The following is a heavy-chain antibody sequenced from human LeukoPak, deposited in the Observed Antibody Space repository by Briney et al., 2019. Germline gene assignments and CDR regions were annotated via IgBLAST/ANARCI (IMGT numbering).Heavy chain of an antibody. CDR3: ARGPPYGSRSDYFDY. Sequence: SQTLSLTCAISGDSVSADTIAWNWIRQSPSRGLEWLGRTYYDSKWYNDYAVSVKSRITINPDTSKNQFSLQLNSVTPEDTAVYYCARGPPYGSRSDYFDYWGQGTLVTVSS. V-gene: IGHV6-1*01. CDR2: TYYDSKWYN. D-gene: IGHD3-10*01. CDR1: GDSVSADTIA. J-gene: IGHJ4*02.